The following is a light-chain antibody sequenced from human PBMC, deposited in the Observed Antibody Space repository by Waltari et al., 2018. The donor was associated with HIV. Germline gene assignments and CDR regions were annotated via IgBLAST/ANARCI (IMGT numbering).Light chain of an antibody. J-gene: IGLJ3*02. CDR3: GVWDDGLNGPE. CDR1: NSNIGTNT. CDR2: SDD. V-gene: IGLV1-44*01. Sequence: QSVLTQPPSASGTPGQRVTISCSGSNSNIGTNTVSWYQHLPGTAPKLLIYSDDQRPSGVRDRFSGSKSGTSASLASSGLQSEDEADYYCGVWDDGLNGPEFGGGTKLTVL.